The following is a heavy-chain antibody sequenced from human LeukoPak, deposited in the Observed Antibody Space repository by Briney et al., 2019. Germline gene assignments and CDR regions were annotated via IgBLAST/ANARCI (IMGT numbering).Heavy chain of an antibody. Sequence: SVKLSCKASGFTFTSSAVQWVRQARGQRLEWIGWIVVGSGNTNYAQKFQERVTITRDMSTSTAYMELSSLRSEDTAVYYCAASPDYYDSSGYSYYCDFWGQGTLVTVSS. CDR2: IVVGSGNT. D-gene: IGHD3-22*01. CDR1: GFTFTSSA. CDR3: AASPDYYDSSGYSYYCDF. J-gene: IGHJ4*02. V-gene: IGHV1-58*01.